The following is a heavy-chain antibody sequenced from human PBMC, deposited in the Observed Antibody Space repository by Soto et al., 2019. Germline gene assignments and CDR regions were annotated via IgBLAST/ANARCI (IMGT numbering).Heavy chain of an antibody. J-gene: IGHJ4*02. V-gene: IGHV3-30*18. CDR2: ISYDGSNK. CDR1: GFAFSNYG. CDR3: AKDFQWLVQGSYF. Sequence: QVQLVESGGGVVQPGRSLRLSCAASGFAFSNYGMHWVRQAPGKGLEWVAVISYDGSNKYYADSVKGRFTISRDNSKNTLFLQRNSMSAEDTTVYYGAKDFQWLVQGSYFWGQGTLVTVS. D-gene: IGHD6-19*01.